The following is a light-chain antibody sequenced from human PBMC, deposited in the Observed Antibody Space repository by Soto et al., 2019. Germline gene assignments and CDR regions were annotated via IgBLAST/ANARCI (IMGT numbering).Light chain of an antibody. Sequence: EIVLTQSPGTLSLSPGERATLSCRASQRISGSYLAWFQQRPGQTPRLLIYGASNRAAGIPDRFSGSGSGTDFTLTINRLGPEDFAVYFCQQSGSSPWTFGQGTKVDIK. J-gene: IGKJ1*01. V-gene: IGKV3-20*01. CDR2: GAS. CDR3: QQSGSSPWT. CDR1: QRISGSY.